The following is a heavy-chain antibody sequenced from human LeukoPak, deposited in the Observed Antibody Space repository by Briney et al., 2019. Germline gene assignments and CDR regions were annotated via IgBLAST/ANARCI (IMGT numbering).Heavy chain of an antibody. Sequence: ASVKVSCKASVGTFNSYAISWVRQAPGQGLEWMGRIIPIFCTANYPQKVQGRVTITTDESTSTAYMELSSLRSEDTAVYYCARVGSTGYSYGCFDYWGQGTLVTVSS. V-gene: IGHV1-69*05. CDR1: VGTFNSYA. J-gene: IGHJ4*02. CDR2: IIPIFCTA. D-gene: IGHD5-18*01. CDR3: ARVGSTGYSYGCFDY.